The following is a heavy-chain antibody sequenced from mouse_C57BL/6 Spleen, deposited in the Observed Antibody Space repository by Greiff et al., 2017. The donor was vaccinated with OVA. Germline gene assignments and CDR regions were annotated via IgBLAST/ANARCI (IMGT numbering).Heavy chain of an antibody. J-gene: IGHJ2*01. CDR2: IYPGNSDT. D-gene: IGHD4-1*01. CDR3: TRDWDGGYYFDY. Sequence: EVQVVESGTVLARPGASVKMSCKTSGYTFTSYWMHWVKQRPGQGLEWIGAIYPGNSDTSYNQKFKGKAKLTAVTSASTAYMELSSLTNEDSAVYYCTRDWDGGYYFDYWGQGTTLTVSS. CDR1: GYTFTSYW. V-gene: IGHV1-5*01.